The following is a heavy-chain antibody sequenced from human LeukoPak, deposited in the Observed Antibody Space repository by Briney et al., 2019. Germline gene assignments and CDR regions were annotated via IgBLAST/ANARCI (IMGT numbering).Heavy chain of an antibody. J-gene: IGHJ4*02. CDR3: ARQGAVGATGFDF. V-gene: IGHV4-39*01. D-gene: IGHD1-26*01. CDR2: IYYSGSS. Sequence: SETLSLTCSVSGDSLSGISYYWGWIRQPPGKGLEWIGKIYYSGSSYNNPSLESRVVISLDTSRNQFSLKLTSVTATDTAVYYCARQGAVGATGFDFWGQGILVTVSS. CDR1: GDSLSGISYY.